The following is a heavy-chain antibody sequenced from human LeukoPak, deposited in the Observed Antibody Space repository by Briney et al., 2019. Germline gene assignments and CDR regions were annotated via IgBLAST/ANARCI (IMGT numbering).Heavy chain of an antibody. CDR1: GGSISSSSYY. Sequence: SETLSLTCTVSGGSISSSSYYWGWIRQPPGKGLEWIGSIYYSGSTYYNPSLKSRVTISVGTSKNQFSLKLSSVTAADTAVYYCARAPDYGNYKYYFDYWGQGTLVTVSS. CDR3: ARAPDYGNYKYYFDY. J-gene: IGHJ4*02. CDR2: IYYSGST. V-gene: IGHV4-39*07. D-gene: IGHD4-11*01.